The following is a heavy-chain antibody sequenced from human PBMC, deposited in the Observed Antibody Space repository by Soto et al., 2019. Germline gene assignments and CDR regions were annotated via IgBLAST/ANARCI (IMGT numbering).Heavy chain of an antibody. Sequence: SVKVSCKASGYTFTSYAIHWVRQAPGQRLEWMGWINAGNGNRKYSQKFQGRVTITRDTSASTAYMELSSLRSEDTAVYYCARGLYNPFDYWGQGTLVTVSS. CDR1: GYTFTSYA. V-gene: IGHV1-3*01. J-gene: IGHJ4*02. D-gene: IGHD1-20*01. CDR3: ARGLYNPFDY. CDR2: INAGNGNR.